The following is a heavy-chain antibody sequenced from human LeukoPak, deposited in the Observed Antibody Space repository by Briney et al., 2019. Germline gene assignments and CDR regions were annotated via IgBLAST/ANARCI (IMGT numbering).Heavy chain of an antibody. Sequence: PGGSLRLSCAASGFTFSSYSMNWVRQAPGKGLEWVSYISSSGSTIYYADSVKGRFTISRDNAKNSLYLQMNSLRAEDTAVYYCAREVMITFGGAVDYWGQGTLVTVSS. D-gene: IGHD3-16*01. J-gene: IGHJ4*02. CDR3: AREVMITFGGAVDY. CDR2: ISSSGSTI. CDR1: GFTFSSYS. V-gene: IGHV3-48*04.